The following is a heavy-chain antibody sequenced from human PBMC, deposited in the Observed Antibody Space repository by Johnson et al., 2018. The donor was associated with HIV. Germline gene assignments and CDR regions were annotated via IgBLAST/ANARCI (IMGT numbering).Heavy chain of an antibody. J-gene: IGHJ3*02. Sequence: QVQLVESGGGLVQPGGSLRLSCAASGFTFSSYGMHWVRQAPGKGLEWVAIISYDGSNKYYADSVKGRFTISRDNSKNTLYLQMNSLRAEDTAVYYCAKDFWPVGARGAFDIWGQGTMVTVSS. D-gene: IGHD1-26*01. CDR1: GFTFSSYG. CDR2: ISYDGSNK. V-gene: IGHV3-33*05. CDR3: AKDFWPVGARGAFDI.